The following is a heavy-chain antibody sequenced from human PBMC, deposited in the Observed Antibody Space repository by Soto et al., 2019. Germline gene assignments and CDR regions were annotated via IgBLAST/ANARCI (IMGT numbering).Heavy chain of an antibody. D-gene: IGHD1-26*01. CDR1: GFSFSDVS. V-gene: IGHV3-15*07. CDR3: TSHPVASRSFYFDW. J-gene: IGHJ4*02. CDR2: IQTKPYGGAT. Sequence: PGGSLRLSCAASGFSFSDVSMNWVRQAPGKGLEWVGRIQTKPYGGATDYAAPVRGRFTISRDDSKSTLYLQMNSLKTEDTAVYYCTSHPVASRSFYFDWCGQGTRVAVSS.